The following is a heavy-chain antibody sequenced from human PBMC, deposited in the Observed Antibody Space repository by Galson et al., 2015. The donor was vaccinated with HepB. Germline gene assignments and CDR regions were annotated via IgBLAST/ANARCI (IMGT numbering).Heavy chain of an antibody. J-gene: IGHJ4*02. CDR2: FDPEDGET. CDR3: ATERYSSSWYPKVFDY. D-gene: IGHD6-13*01. Sequence: SVKVSCKVSGYTLTELSMHWVRQAPGKGLEWMGGFDPEDGETIYAQKFQGRVTMTEDTSTDTAYMELSSLRSEDTAVYYCATERYSSSWYPKVFDYWGQGTLVTVSS. V-gene: IGHV1-24*01. CDR1: GYTLTELS.